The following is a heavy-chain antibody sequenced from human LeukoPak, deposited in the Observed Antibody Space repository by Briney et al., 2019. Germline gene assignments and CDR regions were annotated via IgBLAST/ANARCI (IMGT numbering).Heavy chain of an antibody. CDR2: ISGSGGST. J-gene: IGHJ4*02. V-gene: IGHV3-23*01. Sequence: GGSLRLSCAASGFTFSSDAMSWVRQAPGKGLEWVSAISGSGGSTYYADSVKGRFTISRDNSKNTLYLQMHSLRAEATAVYYCAHPPSSGSYPDYWGQGTLVTVSS. D-gene: IGHD1-26*01. CDR1: GFTFSSDA. CDR3: AHPPSSGSYPDY.